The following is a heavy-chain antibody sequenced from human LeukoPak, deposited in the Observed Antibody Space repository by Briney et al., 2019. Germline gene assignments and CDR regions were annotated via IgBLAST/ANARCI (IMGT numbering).Heavy chain of an antibody. CDR3: ARHYVFVTGGSSFDY. J-gene: IGHJ4*02. CDR1: GGSISSSSYY. CDR2: IYYSGST. Sequence: SETLSLTCTVSGGSISSSSYYWGWIRQPPGKGLEWIGSIYYSGSTYYNPSLKSRVTISVDTSKNQFSLKLSSVTAADTAVYYCARHYVFVTGGSSFDYWGQGALVTVSS. V-gene: IGHV4-39*07. D-gene: IGHD2-21*02.